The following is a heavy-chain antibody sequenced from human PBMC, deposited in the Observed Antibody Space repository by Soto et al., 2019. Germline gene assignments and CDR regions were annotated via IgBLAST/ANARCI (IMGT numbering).Heavy chain of an antibody. CDR3: ARSIAAADSYYFDY. D-gene: IGHD6-13*01. CDR1: GGSISSGGYS. V-gene: IGHV4-30-2*01. CDR2: IYHSGST. Sequence: QLQLQESGSGLVKPSQTLSLTCAVSGGSISSGGYSWSWIRQPPGKGLEWIGYIYHSGSTYYNPSLKSRVTISVDRSKNQFSLKLSSVTAADTAVYYCARSIAAADSYYFDYWGQGTLVTVSS. J-gene: IGHJ4*02.